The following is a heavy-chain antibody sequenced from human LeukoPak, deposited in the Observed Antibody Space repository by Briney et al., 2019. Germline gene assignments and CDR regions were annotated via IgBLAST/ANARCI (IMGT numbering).Heavy chain of an antibody. CDR1: GYTFTNYY. V-gene: IGHV1-46*01. CDR3: AREIGGYSYGHGEPGSPSFDY. J-gene: IGHJ4*02. D-gene: IGHD5-18*01. Sequence: ASVKVSCKASGYTFTNYYMHWVRQAPGQGLEWMGIINPSGGSTSYAQKFQGRVTMTRDTSTSTVYMELSSLRSEDTAVYYCAREIGGYSYGHGEPGSPSFDYWGQGTLVTVSS. CDR2: INPSGGST.